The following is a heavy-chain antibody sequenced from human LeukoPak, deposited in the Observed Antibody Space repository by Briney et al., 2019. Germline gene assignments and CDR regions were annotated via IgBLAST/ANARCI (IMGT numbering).Heavy chain of an antibody. CDR3: ASQLERYPTSFDY. Sequence: ASVKVSCKASGGTFSSYAIRWVRQAPGQGLEWMGGIIPIFGTANYAQKFQGRVTITTDESTSTAYMELSSLRSEDTAVYYCASQLERYPTSFDYWGQGTLVTVSS. J-gene: IGHJ4*02. CDR1: GGTFSSYA. D-gene: IGHD1-1*01. CDR2: IIPIFGTA. V-gene: IGHV1-69*05.